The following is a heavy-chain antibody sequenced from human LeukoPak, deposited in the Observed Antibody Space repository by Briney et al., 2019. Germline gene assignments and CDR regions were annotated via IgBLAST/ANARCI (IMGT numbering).Heavy chain of an antibody. J-gene: IGHJ4*02. CDR2: ISSSGGST. CDR3: AKDRHPIIVVVPAATYLDY. D-gene: IGHD2-2*01. CDR1: GFTFSSYA. Sequence: GGSLRLSCAASGFTFSSYAMSWVRQAPGKGLEWVSGISSSGGSTVYADSVKGRFTISRDNFRNTVFLQMNSLRAEDTAVYYCAKDRHPIIVVVPAATYLDYWGQGTLVTVSS. V-gene: IGHV3-23*01.